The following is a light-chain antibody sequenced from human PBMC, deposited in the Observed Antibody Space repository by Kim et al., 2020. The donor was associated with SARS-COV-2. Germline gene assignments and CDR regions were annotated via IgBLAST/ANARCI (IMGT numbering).Light chain of an antibody. CDR2: GAS. V-gene: IGKV3-15*01. J-gene: IGKJ1*01. Sequence: EIVMTQSPATLSVSPGERATLSCRASQSINSNLVWYQQKPCQAPRLLIYGASTRATGIPARFSGSGSGTEFTLTISSLQSEDFAVYYCQQYNNWPRTFGQGTKVDIK. CDR3: QQYNNWPRT. CDR1: QSINSN.